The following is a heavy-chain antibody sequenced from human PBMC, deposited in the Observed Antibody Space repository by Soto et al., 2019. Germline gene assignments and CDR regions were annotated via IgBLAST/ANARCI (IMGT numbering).Heavy chain of an antibody. J-gene: IGHJ4*02. D-gene: IGHD5-12*01. V-gene: IGHV5-51*01. CDR1: GYSFTSYC. CDR3: ARTQQSYSGYDLRELAIDY. CDR2: IYPGDSDT. Sequence: GEFLKISCMGSGYSFTSYCIGWVRQMPGKGLEWMGIIYPGDSDTRYSPSFQGQVTIPADKSISTAYLQWSNLKASDTAMYYCARTQQSYSGYDLRELAIDYWGQGTLVTVYS.